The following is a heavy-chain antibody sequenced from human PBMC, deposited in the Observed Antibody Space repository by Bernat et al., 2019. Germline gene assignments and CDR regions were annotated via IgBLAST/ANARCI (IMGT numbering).Heavy chain of an antibody. D-gene: IGHD3-16*02. CDR3: AKGAAAFGGIIVTNPFYS. CDR2: VSGTGGST. J-gene: IGHJ4*02. Sequence: EVQLLESGGGLVQPGGSLRLSCAASGFTFSNYAMSWVRQAPGKGLEWVSGVSGTGGSTHYADSVKGRFSISRDISKNTLYLQMNSLRDEDTAVYHCAKGAAAFGGIIVTNPFYSWGQGTLVTVSS. V-gene: IGHV3-23*01. CDR1: GFTFSNYA.